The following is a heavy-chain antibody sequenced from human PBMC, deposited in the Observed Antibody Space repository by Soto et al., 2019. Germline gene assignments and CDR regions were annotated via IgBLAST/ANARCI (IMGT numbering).Heavy chain of an antibody. CDR1: GGSISGEGYY. CDR3: ARAWAATAGWANWFDR. CDR2: IDSSGST. V-gene: IGHV4-31*03. Sequence: QVQLQESGPGLVEPSQTLSLTCTVSGGSISGEGYYWSWIRQYLGWGLEWIGYIDSSGSTYYNPSLESRVIISVDTSKTQFFLNLSSVTAADTAVYYCARAWAATAGWANWFDRWGQGTLVTVSS. J-gene: IGHJ5*02. D-gene: IGHD6-13*01.